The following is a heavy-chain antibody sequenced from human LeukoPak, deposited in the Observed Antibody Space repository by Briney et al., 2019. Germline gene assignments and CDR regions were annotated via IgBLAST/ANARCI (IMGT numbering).Heavy chain of an antibody. CDR3: ARESKGAAAGKNYFDY. D-gene: IGHD6-13*01. CDR1: GGSISSSSYY. V-gene: IGHV4-39*07. Sequence: SETLSLTCTVSGGSISSSSYYWGWIRQPPGKGLEWIGSIYYSGSTYYNPSLKSRVTISVDTSKNQFSLKLSSVTAADTAAYYCARESKGAAAGKNYFDYWGQGTLVTVSS. J-gene: IGHJ4*02. CDR2: IYYSGST.